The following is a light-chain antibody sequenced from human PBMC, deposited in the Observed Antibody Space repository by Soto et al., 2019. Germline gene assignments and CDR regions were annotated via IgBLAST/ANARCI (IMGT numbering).Light chain of an antibody. CDR2: AAS. Sequence: DIQLTQSPSFLSASVGDRVTITCRASQDINTYLAWYQQKPGKAPKLLIYAASTLQNGVPSRFSGSGSGTKFPVIISRLQPEDSANYCQQQRNSSPSTFGHGTQLEIK. CDR1: QDINTY. V-gene: IGKV1-9*01. J-gene: IGKJ5*01. CDR3: QQRNSSPST.